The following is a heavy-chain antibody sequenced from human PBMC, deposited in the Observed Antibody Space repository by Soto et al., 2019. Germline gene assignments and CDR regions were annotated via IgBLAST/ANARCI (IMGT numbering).Heavy chain of an antibody. V-gene: IGHV3-30*01. CDR2: ISNDSSEI. J-gene: IGHJ4*01. Sequence: GGSLRLSCVGSGFTFSNNAMHWVRQAPGKGLEWVAFISNDSSEIFYADSVKGRFTISRDNPENTLFLHMNSPRADDTAVYYCASARVADSALDDWGQGILVTVSS. D-gene: IGHD3-3*01. CDR3: ASARVADSALDD. CDR1: GFTFSNNA.